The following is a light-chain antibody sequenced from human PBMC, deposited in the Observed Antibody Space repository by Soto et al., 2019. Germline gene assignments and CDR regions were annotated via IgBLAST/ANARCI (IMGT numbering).Light chain of an antibody. Sequence: QSALTQPPSASGSPGQSVTISCTGTSSDVGGYNYVSWYQQHPGKAPKLMIYEVSNRPSGVSNRFSGSKSGNTASLTISGLQAEDEADYYCSSCTSSSTRVFGGGTKLTVL. J-gene: IGLJ2*01. V-gene: IGLV2-14*01. CDR3: SSCTSSSTRV. CDR1: SSDVGGYNY. CDR2: EVS.